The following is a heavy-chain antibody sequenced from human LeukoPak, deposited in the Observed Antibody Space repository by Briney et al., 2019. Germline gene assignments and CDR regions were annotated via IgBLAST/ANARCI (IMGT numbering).Heavy chain of an antibody. Sequence: PGGSLRLSCAASGFTVSSNYKSWVRQAPGKGLEWVSVIYSGGSTYYAESVKGRFTISRDNSKNTLYLQMNSLRAEDTAVYYCASPLRFLETGDYYYMDVWGKGTTVTVSS. J-gene: IGHJ6*03. CDR1: GFTVSSNY. D-gene: IGHD3-3*01. V-gene: IGHV3-53*01. CDR3: ASPLRFLETGDYYYMDV. CDR2: IYSGGST.